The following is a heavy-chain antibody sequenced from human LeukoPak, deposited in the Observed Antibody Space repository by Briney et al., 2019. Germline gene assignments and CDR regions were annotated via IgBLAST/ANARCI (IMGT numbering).Heavy chain of an antibody. J-gene: IGHJ5*02. CDR1: GFTFSNYW. V-gene: IGHV3-74*01. CDR3: IRDFRSADL. Sequence: GGSLRLSCVASGFTFSNYWMHWVRQPPGKGLVWVSRIYVDGRTTNYADSVKGRFTISRDNTKNTVYLEMNSLSVEDTATYYCIRDFRSADLWGQGTLVTVTS. CDR2: IYVDGRTT.